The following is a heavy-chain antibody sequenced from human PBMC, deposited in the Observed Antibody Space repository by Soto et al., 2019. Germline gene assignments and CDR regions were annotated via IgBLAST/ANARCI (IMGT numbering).Heavy chain of an antibody. J-gene: IGHJ6*02. CDR2: INAGNGNT. CDR3: ARDRSMYYGMDV. CDR1: GFTFSKYA. V-gene: IGHV1-3*01. Sequence: ASVKVSCKASGFTFSKYAMQWVRQALGQRPEWMGWINAGNGNTKYSQKFQGRFTITTDTSTNTAYMELRSLTSDDTAVYYCARDRSMYYGMDVWGQGTTVTVSS. D-gene: IGHD2-8*01.